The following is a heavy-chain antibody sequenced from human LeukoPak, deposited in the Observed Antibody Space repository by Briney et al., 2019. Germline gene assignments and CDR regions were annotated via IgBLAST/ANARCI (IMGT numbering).Heavy chain of an antibody. D-gene: IGHD3-22*01. CDR3: ARTSGDYYDSSGIY. Sequence: TGGSLRVSCAASGFTFSTYAMNWVRQAPGKGLEWVSYISGSGNTIYYAESVKGRFTISRDNAKNSLYLQMNSLRDEDTAVYYCARTSGDYYDSSGIYWGQGTLVTVSS. V-gene: IGHV3-48*02. J-gene: IGHJ4*02. CDR1: GFTFSTYA. CDR2: ISGSGNTI.